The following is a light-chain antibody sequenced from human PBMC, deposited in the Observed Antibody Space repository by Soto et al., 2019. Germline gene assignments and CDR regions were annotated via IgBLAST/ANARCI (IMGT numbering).Light chain of an antibody. CDR1: SSDVGPYNY. CDR3: ISYAGSDNFV. V-gene: IGLV2-8*01. Sequence: QSALTQPASVSGSPGQSITISCTGTSSDVGPYNYVSWYQHHPGKAPKLLIYEVTKRPSGVSNRFSGSKSGNTASLTVSGLQAEDEADYYCISYAGSDNFVFGTGTKVTVL. J-gene: IGLJ1*01. CDR2: EVT.